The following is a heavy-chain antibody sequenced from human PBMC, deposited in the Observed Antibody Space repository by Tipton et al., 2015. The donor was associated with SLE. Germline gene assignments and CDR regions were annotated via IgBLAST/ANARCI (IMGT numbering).Heavy chain of an antibody. V-gene: IGHV3-9*01. Sequence: RSLRLSCGASEFIFSSYWMSWVRQAPGKGLEWVASLSWNGDSINYADSVKGRFTISRDNAKNSLYLQMSSLRPEDTALYYCARDGGEDSSGFFEYWGQGTQVTVTS. D-gene: IGHD2-15*01. CDR1: EFIFSSYW. CDR3: ARDGGEDSSGFFEY. J-gene: IGHJ4*02. CDR2: LSWNGDSI.